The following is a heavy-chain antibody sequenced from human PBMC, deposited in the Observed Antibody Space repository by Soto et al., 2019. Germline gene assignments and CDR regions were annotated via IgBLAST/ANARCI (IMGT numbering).Heavy chain of an antibody. CDR2: INPNSGGT. D-gene: IGHD4-17*01. Sequence: ASVKVSCKASGYTFTGYYMHWVRQAPGQGLEWMGWINPNSGGTNYAQKFQGWVTMTRDTSISTAYMELSRLRSDDTAVYYCARKDYGDYTEGSSDAFDIWGQGTMVTVSS. CDR1: GYTFTGYY. J-gene: IGHJ3*02. CDR3: ARKDYGDYTEGSSDAFDI. V-gene: IGHV1-2*04.